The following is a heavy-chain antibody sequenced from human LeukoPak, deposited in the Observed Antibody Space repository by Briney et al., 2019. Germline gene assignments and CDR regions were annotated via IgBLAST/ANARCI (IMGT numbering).Heavy chain of an antibody. CDR1: GGTFSSYA. D-gene: IGHD6-6*01. CDR3: ARDLAARGLSYFDY. V-gene: IGHV1-69*13. CDR2: IIPIFGTA. Sequence: SVKVSCKASGGTFSSYAISWVRQAPGQGLEWMGGIIPIFGTANYAQKFQGRVTITADESTSTAYMELSSLRSEDTAVYYCARDLAARGLSYFDYWGQGTLVTVSS. J-gene: IGHJ4*02.